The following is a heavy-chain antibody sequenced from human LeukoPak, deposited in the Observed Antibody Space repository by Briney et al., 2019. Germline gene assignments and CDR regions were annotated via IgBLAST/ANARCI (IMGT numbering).Heavy chain of an antibody. CDR3: AREVGYCSGGSCYSYFDY. J-gene: IGHJ4*02. Sequence: SETLSLTCTVSGASVSSGSYHWSWIRQAPGKGLEWIGYMYYSGRTNYNPTLKSRVTISVDTSKNQFSLKLSSVTAADTAVYYCAREVGYCSGGSCYSYFDYWGQGTLVTVSS. CDR2: MYYSGRT. V-gene: IGHV4-61*01. CDR1: GASVSSGSYH. D-gene: IGHD2-15*01.